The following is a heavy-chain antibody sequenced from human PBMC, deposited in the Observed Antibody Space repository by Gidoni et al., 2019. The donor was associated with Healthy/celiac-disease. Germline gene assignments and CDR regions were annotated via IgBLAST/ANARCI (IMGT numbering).Heavy chain of an antibody. D-gene: IGHD3-9*01. Sequence: QVQLQESGPGLVKPSETLSLTCTVSGGSVRRGSYYWSWIRQPPGKGLEWIGYIYYSGSSNYNPSLKSRVTISVDTSKNQFSLKLSSVTAADTAVYYCARGSGPTPFDWFPIFDYWGQGTLVTVSS. J-gene: IGHJ4*02. CDR2: IYYSGSS. V-gene: IGHV4-61*01. CDR3: ARGSGPTPFDWFPIFDY. CDR1: GGSVRRGSYY.